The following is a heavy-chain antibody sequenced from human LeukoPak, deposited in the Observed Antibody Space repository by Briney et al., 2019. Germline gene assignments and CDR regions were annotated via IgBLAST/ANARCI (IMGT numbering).Heavy chain of an antibody. CDR2: IYPGESDT. D-gene: IGHD1-1*01. J-gene: IGHJ4*02. Sequence: GESLKISCKGSGYSFTRYWIGWVRQMPGKDLEWMGIIYPGESDTRYSPSFQGQVTISADKSISTAYLQWSSLKASDTAMYCCARRVGRTGTTDFDYWGQGTLVTVSS. CDR1: GYSFTRYW. CDR3: ARRVGRTGTTDFDY. V-gene: IGHV5-51*01.